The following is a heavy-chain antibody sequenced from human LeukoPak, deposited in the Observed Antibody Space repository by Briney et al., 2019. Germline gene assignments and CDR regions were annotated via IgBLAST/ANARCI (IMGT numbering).Heavy chain of an antibody. J-gene: IGHJ6*02. CDR3: TTSKEGRYYYGMDV. Sequence: GGSLRLSCAASGFTFVNAWMSWVRQAPGKGLEWVGRIKRKTDGGTTDYAAPVKGRFTNSRDDSKNTLFLQMNSLKTEDTAVYYCTTSKEGRYYYGMDVWGQGTTVTVSS. V-gene: IGHV3-15*01. CDR2: IKRKTDGGTT. CDR1: GFTFVNAW.